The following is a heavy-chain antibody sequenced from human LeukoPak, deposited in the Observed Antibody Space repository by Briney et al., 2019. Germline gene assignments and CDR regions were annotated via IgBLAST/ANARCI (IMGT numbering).Heavy chain of an antibody. CDR1: GFTFSSYG. V-gene: IGHV3-33*08. Sequence: PGGSLRLSCVASGFTFSSYGMHWVRQAPGKGLEWVAVISYDGTNKYYADSVKGRFTISRDISKNTLYLQMNNLRAEDTAVYYCARYCSGGGCYSGLAYWGQGTLVAVSS. CDR2: ISYDGTNK. J-gene: IGHJ4*02. CDR3: ARYCSGGGCYSGLAY. D-gene: IGHD2-15*01.